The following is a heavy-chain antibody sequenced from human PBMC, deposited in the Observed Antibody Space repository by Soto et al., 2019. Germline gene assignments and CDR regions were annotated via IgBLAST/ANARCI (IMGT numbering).Heavy chain of an antibody. CDR2: IYYSGST. D-gene: IGHD5-18*01. Sequence: SETLSLTCTVSGGSISSSSYYWGWIRQPPGKGLEWIGSIYYSGSTYYNPSLKSRVTISVDASKKKFFLNLTSVTAADTAMYYCARQFSGYTYGFLPWFDPWGQGTLVTVSS. V-gene: IGHV4-39*01. CDR1: GGSISSSSYY. J-gene: IGHJ5*02. CDR3: ARQFSGYTYGFLPWFDP.